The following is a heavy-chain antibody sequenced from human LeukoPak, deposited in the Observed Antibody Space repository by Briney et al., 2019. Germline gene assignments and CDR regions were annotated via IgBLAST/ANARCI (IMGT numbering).Heavy chain of an antibody. CDR2: INHSGST. J-gene: IGHJ3*02. Sequence: SETLSLTCAVYGGSFSGYYWSWIRQPPGNGLEWIGEINHSGSTNYNPSLKSRATISVDTSKNQFSLKLSSVTAADTAVYYCARRQNDAFDIWGQGTMVTVSS. CDR3: ARRQNDAFDI. CDR1: GGSFSGYY. V-gene: IGHV4-34*01.